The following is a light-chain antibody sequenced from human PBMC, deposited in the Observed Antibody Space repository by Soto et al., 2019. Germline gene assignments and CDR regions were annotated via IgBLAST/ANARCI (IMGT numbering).Light chain of an antibody. CDR3: QKYSSAPPFT. V-gene: IGKV1-27*01. J-gene: IGKJ3*01. CDR1: QGISNY. CDR2: AAS. Sequence: DIQMTQSPSSLSASVGDRVTITCRASQGISNYLARYQQKPGKVPKLLIYAASTLQSGVPSRFSGSGSGTDFTLTISSLQPEDVATYYCQKYSSAPPFTFGPGTKVDIK.